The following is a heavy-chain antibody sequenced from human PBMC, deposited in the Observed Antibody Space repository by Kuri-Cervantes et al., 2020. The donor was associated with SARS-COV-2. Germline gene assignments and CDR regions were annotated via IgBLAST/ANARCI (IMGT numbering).Heavy chain of an antibody. Sequence: GESLKISCAASGFTFRSYTMMWVRQAPGKGLEWVSSISSTSNYIYYADSMKGRFTISRDNAKNSLYLQMNSLRAEDTAVYYCARCQKAGYCSGGSCYSIYYYYMDVWGKGTTVTVSS. CDR1: GFTFRSYT. V-gene: IGHV3-21*01. CDR3: ARCQKAGYCSGGSCYSIYYYYMDV. D-gene: IGHD2-15*01. CDR2: ISSTSNYI. J-gene: IGHJ6*03.